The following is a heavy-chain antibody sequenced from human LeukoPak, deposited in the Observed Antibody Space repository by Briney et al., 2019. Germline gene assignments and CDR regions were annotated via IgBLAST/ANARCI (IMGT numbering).Heavy chain of an antibody. D-gene: IGHD2-2*01. Sequence: PSETLSLTCTVSGGSISSYYWSWIRQPPGKGLEWIGYIYTSGSTNYNPSLKSRVTISVDTSKNQFSLKLSSVTAADTAVYYCARHSPHCSSTSCQGESWFDPWGQGTLVNVSS. J-gene: IGHJ5*02. CDR1: GGSISSYY. CDR3: ARHSPHCSSTSCQGESWFDP. V-gene: IGHV4-4*09. CDR2: IYTSGST.